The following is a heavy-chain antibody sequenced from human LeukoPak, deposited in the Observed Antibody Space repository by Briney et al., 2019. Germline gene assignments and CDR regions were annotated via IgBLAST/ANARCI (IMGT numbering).Heavy chain of an antibody. Sequence: ASVKVSCKASGYTFTSHGISWVRQAPGQGLEWMGWISAYNGNTNYAQKLQGRVTMTTDTSTSTAYMELRSLRSDDTAVYYCARGRSKIQGVRVGATHPGYYYMDVWGKGTTVTVSS. CDR2: ISAYNGNT. CDR1: GYTFTSHG. V-gene: IGHV1-18*01. J-gene: IGHJ6*03. CDR3: ARGRSKIQGVRVGATHPGYYYMDV. D-gene: IGHD1-26*01.